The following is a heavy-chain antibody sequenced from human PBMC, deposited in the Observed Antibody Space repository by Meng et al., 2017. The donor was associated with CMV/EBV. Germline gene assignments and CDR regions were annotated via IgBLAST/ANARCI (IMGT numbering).Heavy chain of an antibody. CDR3: ARDRALLIYYDSSGYFDY. CDR1: FSSCG. V-gene: IGHV3-33*01. D-gene: IGHD3-22*01. J-gene: IGHJ4*02. CDR2: LWYDGSNK. Sequence: FSSCGMHWVRQAPGKGLEWVAFLWYDGSNKYYADSVKGRFTISRDNSKNTLYLQMNSLRAEDTAVYYCARDRALLIYYDSSGYFDYWGQGTLVTVSS.